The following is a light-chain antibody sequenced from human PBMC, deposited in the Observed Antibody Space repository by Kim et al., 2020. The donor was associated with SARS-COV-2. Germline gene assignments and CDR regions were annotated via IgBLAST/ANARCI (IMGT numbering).Light chain of an antibody. CDR2: DAS. CDR3: QQFNTFPYT. V-gene: IGKV1-13*02. CDR1: QGISSA. J-gene: IGKJ2*01. Sequence: AIQMTQSPSSLSASVGDRVTITCRASQGISSALAWYQQKPGKAPKLLIYDASSLKSGVPSRFSGTGSGTDFTLTISSLQPEDFATYHCQQFNTFPYTFGKGPKVEI.